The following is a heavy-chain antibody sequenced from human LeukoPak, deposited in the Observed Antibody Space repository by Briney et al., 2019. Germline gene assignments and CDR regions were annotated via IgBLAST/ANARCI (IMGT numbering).Heavy chain of an antibody. CDR3: ARVWGYCSGSSCYSLGKYYFDY. CDR2: IYYSGST. Sequence: SETLSLTCTGSGGSISSSSYYWGWIRQPPGKGLEWIGSIYYSGSTNYNPSLKSRVTISVDTSKNQFSLKLSSVTAADTAVYYCARVWGYCSGSSCYSLGKYYFDYWGQGTLVTVSS. D-gene: IGHD2-15*01. J-gene: IGHJ4*02. CDR1: GGSISSSSYY. V-gene: IGHV4-39*07.